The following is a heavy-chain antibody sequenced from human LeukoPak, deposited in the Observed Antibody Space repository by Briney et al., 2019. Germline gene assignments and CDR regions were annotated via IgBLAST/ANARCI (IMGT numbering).Heavy chain of an antibody. CDR1: GYTFTSYY. D-gene: IGHD6-13*01. CDR3: ARDLIAAAAGAVLYYFDY. J-gene: IGHJ4*02. CDR2: INPSGGST. Sequence: ASVKVSCKASGYTFTSYYMHWVRQAPGQGLEWMGIINPSGGSTSYAQKFQGRVTMTRDTSTSTVYMELSSLRSEDTAVCYCARDLIAAAAGAVLYYFDYWGQGTLVTVSS. V-gene: IGHV1-46*01.